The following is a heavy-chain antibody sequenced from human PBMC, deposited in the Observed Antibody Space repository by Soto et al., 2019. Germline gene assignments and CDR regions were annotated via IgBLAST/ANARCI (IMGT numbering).Heavy chain of an antibody. CDR2: ISGSGDST. CDR3: AKDRDGAAAGPTKFYGMDV. J-gene: IGHJ6*02. Sequence: EVQLLESGGGLVQPGGSLRLSCAASGCTFSSYAMSWVRQAPGKGLEWVSVISGSGDSTYYADSVRGRFTISRDNSKNTLYLQINSLRAEDTAVYYCAKDRDGAAAGPTKFYGMDVWGQGTTVNVSS. CDR1: GCTFSSYA. V-gene: IGHV3-23*01. D-gene: IGHD6-13*01.